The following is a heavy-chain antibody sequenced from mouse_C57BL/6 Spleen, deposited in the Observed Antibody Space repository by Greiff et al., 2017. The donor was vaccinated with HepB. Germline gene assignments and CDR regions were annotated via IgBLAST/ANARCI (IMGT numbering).Heavy chain of an antibody. CDR3: ARYDYGEGFAY. CDR1: GFTFSSYG. CDR2: ISSGGSYT. J-gene: IGHJ3*01. V-gene: IGHV5-6*01. Sequence: EVMLVESGGDLVKPGGSLKLSCAASGFTFSSYGMSWVRQTPDKRLEWVATISSGGSYTYYPDSVKGRFTISRDNAKNTLYLQMSSLKSEDTAMYYCARYDYGEGFAYWGQGTLVTVSA. D-gene: IGHD2-4*01.